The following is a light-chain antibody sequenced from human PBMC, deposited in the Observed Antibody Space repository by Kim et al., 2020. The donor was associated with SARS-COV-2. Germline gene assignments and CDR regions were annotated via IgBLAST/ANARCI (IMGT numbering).Light chain of an antibody. CDR1: QTVGSN. V-gene: IGKV3D-15*01. CDR2: ATS. Sequence: RGERATLSCRASQTVGSNLAWYQQRPGQGPGLLIYATSTRATGIPARFSGSGSGTEFTLTISSLQSEDFAVYYCQQYSDWPPALTFGGGTKVEIK. CDR3: QQYSDWPPALT. J-gene: IGKJ4*01.